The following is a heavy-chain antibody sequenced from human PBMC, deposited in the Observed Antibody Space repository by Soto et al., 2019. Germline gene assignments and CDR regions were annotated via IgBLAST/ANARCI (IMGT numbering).Heavy chain of an antibody. CDR1: GGTFSSYA. CDR2: VIPIFGTA. D-gene: IGHD3-22*01. J-gene: IGHJ4*02. CDR3: ARTYYYDSRIHGGDY. V-gene: IGHV1-69*01. Sequence: QVQLVQSGAEVKKPGSSVKVSCKASGGTFSSYAISWVLQAPGQGLEWMGGVIPIFGTANYAQKFQGRVTITADESTSTAYMELSSLRSEDTAVYYCARTYYYDSRIHGGDYWGQGTLVTVSS.